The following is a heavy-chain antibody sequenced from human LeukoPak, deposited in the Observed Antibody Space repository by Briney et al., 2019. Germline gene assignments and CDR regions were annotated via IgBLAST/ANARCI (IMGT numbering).Heavy chain of an antibody. Sequence: GGSLRLSCAASGFIFSDYGMSWVRQAPGKGLEWVSGINWNGGSTGYADSVKGRFTISRDNAKNSLSLQMSSLRAEDTALYYCARDRRTRVRGVISHYYYYMDVWGKGPRSPSP. CDR2: INWNGGST. CDR3: ARDRRTRVRGVISHYYYYMDV. D-gene: IGHD3-10*01. CDR1: GFIFSDYG. V-gene: IGHV3-20*04. J-gene: IGHJ6*03.